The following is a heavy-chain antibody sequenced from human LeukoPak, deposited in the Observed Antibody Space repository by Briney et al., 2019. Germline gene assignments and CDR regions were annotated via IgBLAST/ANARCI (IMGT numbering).Heavy chain of an antibody. V-gene: IGHV4-61*01. CDR3: ARDNSTVNFYWYFDL. J-gene: IGHJ2*01. CDR2: IYYSGST. Sequence: WETLCLTCTVSGGSVSSGSYYWGWIRQPPGKGLEWIGYIYYSGSTNYNPSLKSRVTISVDTSKNQFSLKLSSVTAADTAVYYCARDNSTVNFYWYFDLWGRGTLVTVSS. CDR1: GGSVSSGSYY. D-gene: IGHD2/OR15-2a*01.